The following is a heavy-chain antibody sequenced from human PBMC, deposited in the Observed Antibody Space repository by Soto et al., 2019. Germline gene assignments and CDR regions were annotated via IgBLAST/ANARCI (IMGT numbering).Heavy chain of an antibody. Sequence: GGSVRLYCAASGVKFSNYAMSWVRQAPGKGLEWVSLISATGGGTYYADSVKGRFTISRDNSHNTLYLQVHSLTAEDTAVYYCAKDRRAGGNSAFYFDFWGQGAQVPLSS. CDR1: GVKFSNYA. V-gene: IGHV3-23*01. J-gene: IGHJ4*02. D-gene: IGHD3-16*01. CDR3: AKDRRAGGNSAFYFDF. CDR2: ISATGGGT.